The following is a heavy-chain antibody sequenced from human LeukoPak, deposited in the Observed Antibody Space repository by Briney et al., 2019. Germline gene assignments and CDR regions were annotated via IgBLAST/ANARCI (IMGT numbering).Heavy chain of an antibody. CDR1: GYTFTSYA. Sequence: ASVKVSCKASGYTFTSYAMHWVRQAPGQRLEWMGWINAGNGNTKYSQKFQGRVTITRDTSASTAYMELSSLRSEDTAVYYCARWATYAILTGYYLGWFDPWGQGTLVTVSS. CDR2: INAGNGNT. CDR3: ARWATYAILTGYYLGWFDP. V-gene: IGHV1-3*01. D-gene: IGHD3-9*01. J-gene: IGHJ5*02.